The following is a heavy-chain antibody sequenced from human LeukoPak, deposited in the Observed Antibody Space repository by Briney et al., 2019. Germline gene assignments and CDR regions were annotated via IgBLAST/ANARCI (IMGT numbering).Heavy chain of an antibody. CDR3: AKSGDRGAFCSGGTCYPYYYYYMDV. J-gene: IGHJ6*03. Sequence: PGGSLRLSCAASGFSFSDAWMSWVRQAPGKGLEWVSAVSSTGGTTYYADSVKGRFTISRDNSKNTLFLQINSLRAEDTAVYYCAKSGDRGAFCSGGTCYPYYYYYMDVWGKGTTVTVSS. D-gene: IGHD2-15*01. V-gene: IGHV3-23*01. CDR2: VSSTGGTT. CDR1: GFSFSDAW.